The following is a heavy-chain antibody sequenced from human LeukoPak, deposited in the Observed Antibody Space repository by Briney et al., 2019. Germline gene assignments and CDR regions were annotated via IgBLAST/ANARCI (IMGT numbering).Heavy chain of an antibody. V-gene: IGHV1-69*13. D-gene: IGHD3-10*01. Sequence: SVKVSCKASGGTFSSYAISWVRQAPGQGLEWMGGIIPIFGTANYAQKFQGRVTITADESTSTAYMELSSLRSEDTAVYYCASSLWFGELSNHPYYFDYWGQGTLVAVSS. J-gene: IGHJ4*02. CDR2: IIPIFGTA. CDR3: ASSLWFGELSNHPYYFDY. CDR1: GGTFSSYA.